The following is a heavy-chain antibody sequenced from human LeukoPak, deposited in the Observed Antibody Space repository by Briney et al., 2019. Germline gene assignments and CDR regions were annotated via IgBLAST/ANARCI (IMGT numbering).Heavy chain of an antibody. CDR1: GGSISSYY. CDR2: IYYSGST. V-gene: IGHV4-59*01. CDR3: ARATTLITMIADNWFDP. D-gene: IGHD3-22*01. J-gene: IGHJ5*02. Sequence: SETLSLTCTVSGGSISSYYWSWIRQPPGKGLEWIGYIYYSGSTNYNPSLKSRVTISVDTSKNQFSLKLSSVTAADTAVYYCARATTLITMIADNWFDPWGQGTLVTVSS.